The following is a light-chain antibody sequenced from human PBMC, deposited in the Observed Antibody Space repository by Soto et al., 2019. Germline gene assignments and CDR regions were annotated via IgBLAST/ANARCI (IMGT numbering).Light chain of an antibody. CDR1: QSLLHRNGYHY. CDR3: MQALQTPIT. Sequence: DIVMTQSPLSLPVTPGEPASIACRSSQSLLHRNGYHYLDWYLQRPGQSPQLLIYLGSNRASGVPDRFSGSGSGTNFTLKISRVEAEDVGVYYCMQALQTPITFGQGTRLEIK. J-gene: IGKJ5*01. CDR2: LGS. V-gene: IGKV2-28*01.